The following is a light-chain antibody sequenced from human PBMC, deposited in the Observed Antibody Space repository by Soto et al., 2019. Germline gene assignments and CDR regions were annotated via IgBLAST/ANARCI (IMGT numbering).Light chain of an antibody. J-gene: IGKJ1*01. Sequence: DIQITQSPSTLSASVGARVTMTCRASQSVSNWLAWYQQKPGKAPKLLIYAASSLQSGVPSRFSGSGSGTDFTLTISSLQPEDFATYYCQQSYSTPPTFGQGTKVDIK. CDR3: QQSYSTPPT. CDR1: QSVSNW. CDR2: AAS. V-gene: IGKV1-39*01.